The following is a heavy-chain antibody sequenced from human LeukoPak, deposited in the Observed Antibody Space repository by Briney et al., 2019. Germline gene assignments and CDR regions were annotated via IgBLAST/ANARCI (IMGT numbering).Heavy chain of an antibody. Sequence: GGSLRLSCAASGFTFSSYAMSWVRQAPGKGLEWVSAISGSGGSTYYADSVKGRFTISRDNSKNTLYLQMNSLRAEDTAVYYCAKGRVSAIFGVVIPYNWFDPWGQGTLVTVSS. J-gene: IGHJ5*02. D-gene: IGHD3-3*01. CDR3: AKGRVSAIFGVVIPYNWFDP. V-gene: IGHV3-23*01. CDR1: GFTFSSYA. CDR2: ISGSGGST.